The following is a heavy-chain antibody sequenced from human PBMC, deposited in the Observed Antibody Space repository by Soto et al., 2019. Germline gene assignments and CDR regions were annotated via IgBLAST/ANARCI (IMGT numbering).Heavy chain of an antibody. J-gene: IGHJ6*02. Sequence: QVQLQESGPGLVKPSETLSLTCTVSGGSISSYYWSWIRQPPGKGLEWIGYIYYSGSTNYNPSLKSRVTISVDTSKNQFSLKLSSVTAADTAVYYCSRLNRRTYGMDVWGQGTTVTVSS. CDR3: SRLNRRTYGMDV. CDR2: IYYSGST. V-gene: IGHV4-59*08. CDR1: GGSISSYY.